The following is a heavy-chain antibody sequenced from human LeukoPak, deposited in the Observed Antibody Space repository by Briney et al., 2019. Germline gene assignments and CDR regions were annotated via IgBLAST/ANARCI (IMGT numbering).Heavy chain of an antibody. D-gene: IGHD2-2*01. Sequence: ASVKVSCKASGYTFTSYGISWVRQAPGQGLEWMGWISGDNGSTNYAQKLQRRVTMTTDTSTSTAYMELRSLRSDDSAIYYCAREDTRRGSRGYFDYWGQGTLVTVSS. CDR1: GYTFTSYG. CDR2: ISGDNGST. CDR3: AREDTRRGSRGYFDY. V-gene: IGHV1-18*01. J-gene: IGHJ4*02.